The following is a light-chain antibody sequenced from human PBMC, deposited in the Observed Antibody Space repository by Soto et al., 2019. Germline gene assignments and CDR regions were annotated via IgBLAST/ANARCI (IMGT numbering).Light chain of an antibody. V-gene: IGKV3-15*01. J-gene: IGKJ3*01. CDR3: HQYNNWPLFT. Sequence: EIVMTQSPATLSVSPGERATLSCRASQSVSSNLAWYQQKPGQAPRLLIYGASTRATGIPARFSGSGSGTEFTLTISILQSEDFAVYYCHQYNNWPLFTFGPGTKVDIK. CDR2: GAS. CDR1: QSVSSN.